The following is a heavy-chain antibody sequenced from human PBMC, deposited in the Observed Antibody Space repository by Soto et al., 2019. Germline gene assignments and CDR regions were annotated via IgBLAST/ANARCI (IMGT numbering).Heavy chain of an antibody. CDR3: ARDSRSGYYLEY. CDR2: IYHSGGT. D-gene: IGHD3-22*01. V-gene: IGHV4-30-2*01. Sequence: PSETLCLTCDVSGDSISRGGYSWNWIRQPPGKGLEWIGYIYHSGGTDYNPSLKSRVTITVDSSNNKFSLKLNSVTAADTAVYYCARDSRSGYYLEYWGQRTPVPVSS. J-gene: IGHJ4*02. CDR1: GDSISRGGYS.